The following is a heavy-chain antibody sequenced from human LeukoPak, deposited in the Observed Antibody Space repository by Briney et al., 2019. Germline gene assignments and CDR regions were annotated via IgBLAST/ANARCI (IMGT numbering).Heavy chain of an antibody. CDR2: IGTAGDT. CDR3: ARVPTQGQDYGDYVGAFDI. D-gene: IGHD4-17*01. V-gene: IGHV3-13*01. CDR1: GFTFSSYD. Sequence: GGSLRLSCAASGFTFSSYDMHWVRQATGKGLEWVSAIGTAGDTYYPGSVKGRFTISRENAKNSLYLQMNSLRAGDTAVYYCARVPTQGQDYGDYVGAFDIWGQGTMVTVSS. J-gene: IGHJ3*02.